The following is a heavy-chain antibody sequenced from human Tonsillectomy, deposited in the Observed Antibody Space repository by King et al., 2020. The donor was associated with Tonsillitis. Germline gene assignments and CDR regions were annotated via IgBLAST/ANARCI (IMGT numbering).Heavy chain of an antibody. V-gene: IGHV4-34*01. CDR1: GGSFSGYY. J-gene: IGHJ5*02. CDR2: INHSGST. CDR3: ARDSGTLYGLNWFDP. D-gene: IGHD3-10*01. Sequence: VQLQQWGAGLLKPSETLSLSCAVYGGSFSGYYWSWIRQPPGKGLEWIGEINHSGSTNYSPSLQSRVPISVDTSKNQFSLKLSSVTAADTAVYYCARDSGTLYGLNWFDPWGQGTLVTVSS.